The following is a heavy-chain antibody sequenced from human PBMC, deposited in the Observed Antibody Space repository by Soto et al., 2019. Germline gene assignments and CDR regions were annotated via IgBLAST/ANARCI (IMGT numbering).Heavy chain of an antibody. V-gene: IGHV4-39*02. CDR1: GGSINSNNYY. D-gene: IGHD2-15*01. J-gene: IGHJ4*02. CDR3: AKVVVAATRHTDFDS. CDR2: IYYDGST. Sequence: SETLSLTCTVSGGSINSNNYYWAWIRQPPGKGLAWIASIYYDGSTYYNPSLKSRVSISVDTSKNHFSLKLTSATAADTAVYYCAKVVVAATRHTDFDSWGQGTLVTVSS.